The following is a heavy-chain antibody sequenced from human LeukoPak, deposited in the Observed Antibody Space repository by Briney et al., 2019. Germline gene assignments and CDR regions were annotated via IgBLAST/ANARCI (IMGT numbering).Heavy chain of an antibody. CDR1: GYTFTSYG. D-gene: IGHD3-16*02. Sequence: GASVTVSCKASGYTFTSYGISWVRQAPGQGLEWMGWISAYNGNKNYAQKLQGRVTMTTDTSTSTAYMELRSLRSDDTAVYYCARVGSIYDYVWGSYRPYYFDYWGQGTLVTVSS. CDR2: ISAYNGNK. J-gene: IGHJ4*02. V-gene: IGHV1-18*01. CDR3: ARVGSIYDYVWGSYRPYYFDY.